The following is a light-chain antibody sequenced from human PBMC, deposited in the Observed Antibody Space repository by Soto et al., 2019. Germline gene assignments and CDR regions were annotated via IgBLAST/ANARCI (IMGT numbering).Light chain of an antibody. CDR3: SSSTTTTSLVV. Sequence: QSALTQPASGSGSPGQSITISCTGTSSDIGDYNYVSWYQQYPGKVPKLVIYDVRHRPSGVSNRFSGSKSGNTASLTISGLQAEDEADYYCSSSTTTTSLVVFGGGTKLTLL. J-gene: IGLJ3*02. V-gene: IGLV2-14*01. CDR1: SSDIGDYNY. CDR2: DVR.